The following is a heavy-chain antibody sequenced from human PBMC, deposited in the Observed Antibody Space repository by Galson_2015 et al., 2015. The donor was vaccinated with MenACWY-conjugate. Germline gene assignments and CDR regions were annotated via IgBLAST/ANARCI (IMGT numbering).Heavy chain of an antibody. CDR3: VRGSSGWRGMDI. CDR1: GVAGRDFC. D-gene: IGHD6-19*01. J-gene: IGHJ6*02. CDR2: ICAGGISI. V-gene: IGHV3-74*03. Sequence: ALRPACAGAGVAGRDFCRRWVRQAPGEGLEGVSRICAGGISIMYGDSVRGRFTISREDAENTLYLQMDSLRADDTAVYFCVRGSSGWRGMDIWGQGTTVTVSS.